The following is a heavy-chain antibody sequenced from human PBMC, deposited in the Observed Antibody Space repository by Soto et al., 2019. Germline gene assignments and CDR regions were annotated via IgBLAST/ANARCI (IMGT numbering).Heavy chain of an antibody. CDR1: GFTLSMSA. V-gene: IGHV3-23*01. CDR2: ISDSGDRT. Sequence: EVQLMESGGGLVQPGGSLRLSCASSGFTLSMSAVNWVRQAPGKGLEWVSYISDSGDRTYYADSVKGRFTISRDRSKNTVSLQMDSLRAEDTAVYYCAKDRGIIVKAGDAFDVWGQGTKVTVSP. CDR3: AKDRGIIVKAGDAFDV. J-gene: IGHJ3*01. D-gene: IGHD3-16*02.